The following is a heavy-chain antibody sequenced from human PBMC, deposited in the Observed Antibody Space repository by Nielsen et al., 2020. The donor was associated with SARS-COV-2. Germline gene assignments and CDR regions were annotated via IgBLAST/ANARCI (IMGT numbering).Heavy chain of an antibody. J-gene: IGHJ6*03. CDR2: ISYDGSNK. CDR1: GFTFSSYG. V-gene: IGHV3-30*18. D-gene: IGHD5-18*01. CDR3: AKGGIHYYYYMDV. Sequence: GESLKISCAASGFTFSSYGMHWVRQAPGKGLEWVAVISYDGSNKYYADSVKGRFTISRDNSKNTLYLQMNSLRAEDTAVYYCAKGGIHYYYYMDVWGKGTTVTVSS.